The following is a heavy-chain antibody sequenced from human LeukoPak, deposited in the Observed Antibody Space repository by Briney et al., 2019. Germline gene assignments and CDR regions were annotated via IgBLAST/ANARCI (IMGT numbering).Heavy chain of an antibody. CDR3: ARERELYSSGYQNWFDP. J-gene: IGHJ5*02. CDR1: GFTVSSNY. Sequence: GRSLRLSCAASGFTVSSNYMSWVRQAPGKGLEWVSVIYSGGSTYYADSVKGRFTISRDNSKNTLYLQMNSLRAEDTAVYYCARERELYSSGYQNWFDPWGQGTLVTVSS. D-gene: IGHD3-22*01. CDR2: IYSGGST. V-gene: IGHV3-66*01.